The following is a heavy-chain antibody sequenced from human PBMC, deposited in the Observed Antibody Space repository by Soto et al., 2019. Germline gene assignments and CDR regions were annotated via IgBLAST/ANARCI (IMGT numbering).Heavy chain of an antibody. V-gene: IGHV3-30-3*01. CDR3: ARDLGTDGDFEHGMDV. CDR2: ISYDGSNK. J-gene: IGHJ6*02. Sequence: GGSLRLSCAASGFTFSSYAMHWVRQAPGKGLEWVAVISYDGSNKYYADSVKGRFTISRDNSKNTLYLQMNSLRAEDTAVYYCARDLGTDGDFEHGMDVWGQGTTVTVSS. D-gene: IGHD3-10*01. CDR1: GFTFSSYA.